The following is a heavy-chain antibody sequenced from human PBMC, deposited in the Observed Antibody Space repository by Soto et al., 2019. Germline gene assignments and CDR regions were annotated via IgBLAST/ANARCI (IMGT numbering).Heavy chain of an antibody. CDR2: IIPILGIA. Sequence: QVQLVQSGAEVKKPGSSVKVSCKASGGTFSSYTISWVRQAPGQGLEWMGRIIPILGIANYAQKFQGRVTITEDKSTSTAYMELSSLRSEDTAVYYCARGIGYCSSTSCPAGFDYWGQGTLVTVSS. D-gene: IGHD2-2*03. V-gene: IGHV1-69*02. CDR1: GGTFSSYT. J-gene: IGHJ4*02. CDR3: ARGIGYCSSTSCPAGFDY.